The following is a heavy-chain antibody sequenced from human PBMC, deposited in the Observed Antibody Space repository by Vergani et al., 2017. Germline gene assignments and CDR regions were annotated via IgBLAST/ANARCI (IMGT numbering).Heavy chain of an antibody. CDR2: IYYSGST. CDR1: GGSISSYY. Sequence: QVQLQESGPGLVKPSETLSLTCTVSGGSISSYYWSWIRQPPGKGLEWIGYIYYSGSTNDNPSLKSRVTISVDTSKNQFSLKLSSVTAADTAVYYCARTNSGSYYGPAYYYYYMDVWGKGTTVTVSS. CDR3: ARTNSGSYYGPAYYYYYMDV. J-gene: IGHJ6*03. V-gene: IGHV4-59*01. D-gene: IGHD1-26*01.